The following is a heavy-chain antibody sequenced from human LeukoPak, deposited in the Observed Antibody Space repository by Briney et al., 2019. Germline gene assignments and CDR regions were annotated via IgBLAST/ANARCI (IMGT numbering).Heavy chain of an antibody. CDR2: ISSSGSTI. J-gene: IGHJ5*02. D-gene: IGHD3-10*01. Sequence: SGGSPRLSCAASGFTFSSYEMNWVRQAPGKGLEWVSYISSSGSTIYYADSVKGRFTISRDNAKNSLYLQMNSLRAEDTAVYYCAKYEYYYGSGSTFLFDPWGQGTLVTVSS. CDR3: AKYEYYYGSGSTFLFDP. V-gene: IGHV3-48*03. CDR1: GFTFSSYE.